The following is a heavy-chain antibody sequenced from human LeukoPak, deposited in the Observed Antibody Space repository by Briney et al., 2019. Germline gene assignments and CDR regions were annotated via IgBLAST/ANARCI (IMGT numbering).Heavy chain of an antibody. D-gene: IGHD5-24*01. CDR1: GYTFTGYY. CDR2: INPNSGGT. J-gene: IGHJ5*02. Sequence: ASVKVSCKASGYTFTGYYMHWVRQAPGQGLEWMGWINPNSGGTNYAQEFQGRVTMTRDTSISTAYMELSRLRSDDTAVYYCARMSAYRDGPTGTPWGQGTLVTVSS. CDR3: ARMSAYRDGPTGTP. V-gene: IGHV1-2*02.